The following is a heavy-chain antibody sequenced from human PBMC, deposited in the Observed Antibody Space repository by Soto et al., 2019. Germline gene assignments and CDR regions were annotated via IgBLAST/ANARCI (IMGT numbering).Heavy chain of an antibody. CDR3: ARDPLWGTAMVLWYFDL. Sequence: QVQLVESGGGVVQPGRSLRLSCEASGFTFSSYAMHWVRQAPGKGLEWVAVISYDGSNKYYADSVKGRFTISRDNSKNXXYLQMNSLRAEDTAVYYCARDPLWGTAMVLWYFDLWGRGTLVTVSS. V-gene: IGHV3-30-3*01. CDR1: GFTFSSYA. J-gene: IGHJ2*01. CDR2: ISYDGSNK. D-gene: IGHD5-18*01.